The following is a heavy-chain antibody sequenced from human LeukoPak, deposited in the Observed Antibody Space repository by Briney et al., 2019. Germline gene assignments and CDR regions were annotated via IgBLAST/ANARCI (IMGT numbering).Heavy chain of an antibody. CDR3: ARLWFGEFLRAFDI. CDR2: INSSDGDS. D-gene: IGHD3-10*01. J-gene: IGHJ3*02. CDR1: GYTFTTYK. V-gene: IGHV1-46*01. Sequence: ASVKVSCKASGYTFTTYKMHWVRQAPGQGLEWVGIINSSDGDSRNAQKFQGRVTMTRDTSTRTVYMELSSLRSEDTAVYYCARLWFGEFLRAFDIWGQGTMVTVSS.